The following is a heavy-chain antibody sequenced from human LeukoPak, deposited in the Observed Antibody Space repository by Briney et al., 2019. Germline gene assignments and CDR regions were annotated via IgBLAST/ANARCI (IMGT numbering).Heavy chain of an antibody. J-gene: IGHJ4*02. Sequence: SETLSLTXAVSGYSISSGYYWGWIRQPPGKRLEWIGSIYHSGSTYYNPSLKSRVTISVDTSKNQFSLKLSSVTAADTAVYYCARQLLVGTTKGEYYFDYWGQGTLVTVSS. CDR2: IYHSGST. CDR1: GYSISSGYY. CDR3: ARQLLVGTTKGEYYFDY. V-gene: IGHV4-38-2*01. D-gene: IGHD1-26*01.